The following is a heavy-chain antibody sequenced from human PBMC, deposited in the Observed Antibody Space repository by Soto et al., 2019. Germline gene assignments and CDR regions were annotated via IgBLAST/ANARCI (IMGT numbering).Heavy chain of an antibody. V-gene: IGHV4-59*01. Sequence: SETLSLTCTVSGGSLSSYKWSWIRQPPGKGLEWIGYIYYSGSTNYNPSLKSRVTISVDTSKNQFSLKLSSVTAADTAVYYCAREITSGPHFDYWGQGTLVTVSS. CDR3: AREITSGPHFDY. CDR1: GGSLSSYK. J-gene: IGHJ4*02. CDR2: IYYSGST. D-gene: IGHD3-10*01.